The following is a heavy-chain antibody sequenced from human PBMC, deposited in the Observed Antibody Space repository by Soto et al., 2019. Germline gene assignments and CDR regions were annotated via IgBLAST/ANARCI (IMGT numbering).Heavy chain of an antibody. CDR3: ARGGQCSSTSCYEDDAFDI. V-gene: IGHV5-51*01. J-gene: IGHJ3*02. CDR2: IYPGDSDT. Sequence: GESLKISCKGSGYSFTSYWIGWVRQMPGKGLEWMGIIYPGDSDTRYSPSFQGQVTISADKSISTAYLQCSSLEASDTAMYFCARGGQCSSTSCYEDDAFDIWGQGTMVTVSS. CDR1: GYSFTSYW. D-gene: IGHD2-2*01.